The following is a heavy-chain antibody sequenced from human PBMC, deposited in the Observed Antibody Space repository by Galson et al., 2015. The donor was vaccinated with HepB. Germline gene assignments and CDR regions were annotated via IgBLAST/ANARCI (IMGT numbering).Heavy chain of an antibody. CDR2: INSNSKSI. J-gene: IGHJ3*02. CDR1: GFTFNTYS. CDR3: ARRCGGDCHDAYDI. D-gene: IGHD2-21*02. V-gene: IGHV3-48*01. Sequence: SLRLSCAASGFTFNTYSMNWVRQAPGKGLEWISYINSNSKSIYYAESVKGRFAISRGNSKNTLFLQMNSLRAEDTAVYSCARRCGGDCHDAYDIWGQGTMVTVSS.